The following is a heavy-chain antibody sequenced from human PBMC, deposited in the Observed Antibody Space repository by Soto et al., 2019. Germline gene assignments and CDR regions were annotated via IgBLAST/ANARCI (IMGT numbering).Heavy chain of an antibody. Sequence: PGGSLRLSCAASGFTFSSYAMSWVRQAPGKGLEWVSAISGSGGSTYYADSVKGRFTISRDNSKNTLYLQMNSLRAEDTAVYYCAKSFGLGMVYAKDYWGQGTLVTVSS. CDR2: ISGSGGST. J-gene: IGHJ4*02. D-gene: IGHD2-8*01. CDR3: AKSFGLGMVYAKDY. V-gene: IGHV3-23*01. CDR1: GFTFSSYA.